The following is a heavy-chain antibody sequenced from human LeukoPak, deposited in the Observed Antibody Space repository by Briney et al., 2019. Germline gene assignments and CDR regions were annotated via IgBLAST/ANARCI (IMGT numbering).Heavy chain of an antibody. V-gene: IGHV1-18*01. J-gene: IGHJ6*02. Sequence: ASVKVSCKASGYTFTSYGISWVRQAPGQGLEWMGWISAYNGNTNYAQKLQGRVTMTTDTSTSTAYMELRSLRSDDTAVYYCAIVVKLWNYYYYGMDVWGQGTTVTVSS. CDR2: ISAYNGNT. D-gene: IGHD5-18*01. CDR3: AIVVKLWNYYYYGMDV. CDR1: GYTFTSYG.